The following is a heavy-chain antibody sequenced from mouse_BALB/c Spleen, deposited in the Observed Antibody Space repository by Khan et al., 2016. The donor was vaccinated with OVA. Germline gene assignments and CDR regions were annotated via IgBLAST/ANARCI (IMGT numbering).Heavy chain of an antibody. CDR1: GYIFTSYW. V-gene: IGHV1-7*01. J-gene: IGHJ3*01. D-gene: IGHD2-2*01. Sequence: QVQLQQSGAELAKPGASVKMSCKVSGYIFTSYWMNWVKQRPGQGLEWIGYINPSTSYIDYNQKFKDKATLTADKSSTTAYMRMSSLTSGDSAVYFCASSGYGSLAYWGQGTLVTVSA. CDR2: INPSTSYI. CDR3: ASSGYGSLAY.